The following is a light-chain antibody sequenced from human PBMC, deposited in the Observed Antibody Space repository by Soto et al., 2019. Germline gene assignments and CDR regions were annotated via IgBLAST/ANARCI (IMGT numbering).Light chain of an antibody. V-gene: IGLV2-11*01. CDR1: SSDVGGYNY. Sequence: QSALTQPRSVSGSPGQSVTISCTGTSSDVGGYNYVSWYQQHPGKAPKLMIYDVGKRPSGVPDRFSGSKSDNTASLTISGLQDEDEADYYCCSYAGRYTRLFGTGTKVTVL. J-gene: IGLJ1*01. CDR3: CSYAGRYTRL. CDR2: DVG.